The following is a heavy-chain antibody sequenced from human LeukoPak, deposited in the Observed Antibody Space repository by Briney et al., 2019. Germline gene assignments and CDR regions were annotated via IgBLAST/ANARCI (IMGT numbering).Heavy chain of an antibody. CDR3: ARAEAAAGTDAFDI. D-gene: IGHD6-13*01. CDR2: IYYSGST. J-gene: IGHJ3*02. Sequence: SQTLSLTCTVSGGSISSGDYYWSWIRQPPGKGLEWIGYIYYSGSTYYNPSLKSRVTISVDTSKNQFSLKLSSVTAADTAVYYCARAEAAAGTDAFDIWGQGTMVTVSS. CDR1: GGSISSGDYY. V-gene: IGHV4-30-4*08.